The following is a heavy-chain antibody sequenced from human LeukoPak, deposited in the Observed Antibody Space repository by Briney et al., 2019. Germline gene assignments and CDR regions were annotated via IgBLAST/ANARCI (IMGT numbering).Heavy chain of an antibody. CDR1: GYTFTSYY. Sequence: ASVKVSCKASGYTFTSYYMHWVRQAPGQGLEWMGIINPSGGSTSYAQKFQGRVTMTRDMSTSTVYMELSSLRSEDTAVYYCARVGYSSGWYGDYYYMDVWGKGTTVTISS. J-gene: IGHJ6*03. CDR3: ARVGYSSGWYGDYYYMDV. D-gene: IGHD6-19*01. V-gene: IGHV1-46*01. CDR2: INPSGGST.